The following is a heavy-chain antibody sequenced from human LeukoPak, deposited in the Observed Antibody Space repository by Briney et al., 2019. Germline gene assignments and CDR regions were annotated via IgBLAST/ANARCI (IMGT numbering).Heavy chain of an antibody. J-gene: IGHJ4*02. Sequence: GGSLRLSCAASGFTFSSYAMHWVRQAPGKGLEWVAVISYDGSNKYYADSMKGRFTISRDNSKNTLYLQMNSLRAEDTAVYYCARGYCSGGSCHRGFDYWGQGTLVTVSS. D-gene: IGHD2-15*01. CDR3: ARGYCSGGSCHRGFDY. V-gene: IGHV3-30-3*01. CDR1: GFTFSSYA. CDR2: ISYDGSNK.